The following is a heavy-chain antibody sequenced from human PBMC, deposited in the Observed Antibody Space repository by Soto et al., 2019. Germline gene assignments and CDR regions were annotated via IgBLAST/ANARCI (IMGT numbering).Heavy chain of an antibody. D-gene: IGHD3-22*01. Sequence: GGSLRLSCAASGFTFSSYSMHWVRQAPGKGLEWVAVIWYDGSNKYYADSVKGRFTISRDNSKNTLYLQMNSLRAEDTAVYYCARDDSARVRTPPVVWGQGTTVTVSS. CDR3: ARDDSARVRTPPVV. V-gene: IGHV3-33*01. CDR2: IWYDGSNK. J-gene: IGHJ6*02. CDR1: GFTFSSYS.